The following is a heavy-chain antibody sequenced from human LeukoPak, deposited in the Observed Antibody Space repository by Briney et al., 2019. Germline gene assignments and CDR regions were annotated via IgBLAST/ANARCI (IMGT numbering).Heavy chain of an antibody. D-gene: IGHD4-17*01. Sequence: GGSLRLSCAVSGFTFSSYAMSWVRQAPGKGLEWVSGISTSGSSTYYADSVKGRFTISRDNSKSTLYLQMNSLRAEDTAVYYCSYGDYGGYFQYWGQGTLVTVSS. CDR2: ISTSGSST. V-gene: IGHV3-23*01. CDR1: GFTFSSYA. CDR3: SYGDYGGYFQY. J-gene: IGHJ4*02.